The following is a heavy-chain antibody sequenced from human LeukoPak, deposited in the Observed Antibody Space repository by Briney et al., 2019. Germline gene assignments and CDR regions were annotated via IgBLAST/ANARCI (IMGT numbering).Heavy chain of an antibody. Sequence: GGSLRLSCAASGFTFSSHGMSWVRQAPGKGPEWFSIISGSGGSTHYADSVKGRFIISRDNSKNTLYLQMNSLRAGDTAVYYCAKCRGWDSSGWPIDYWGQGTLVTVSS. CDR3: AKCRGWDSSGWPIDY. J-gene: IGHJ4*02. D-gene: IGHD6-19*01. CDR1: GFTFSSHG. CDR2: ISGSGGST. V-gene: IGHV3-23*01.